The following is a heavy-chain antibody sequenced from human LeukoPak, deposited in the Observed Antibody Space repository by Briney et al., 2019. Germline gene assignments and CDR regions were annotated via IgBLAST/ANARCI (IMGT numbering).Heavy chain of an antibody. CDR1: GFTFSSYS. J-gene: IGHJ3*02. V-gene: IGHV3-21*01. CDR3: ARGSFDAVPHDAFDI. Sequence: GGSLRLSCAASGFTFSSYSMNWVRQAPGKGLEWVSSISSSSSYIYYADSVKGRFTISRDNAKNSLYLQMNSLRAEDTAVYYCARGSFDAVPHDAFDIWGQGTMVTVSS. CDR2: ISSSSSYI. D-gene: IGHD2-2*01.